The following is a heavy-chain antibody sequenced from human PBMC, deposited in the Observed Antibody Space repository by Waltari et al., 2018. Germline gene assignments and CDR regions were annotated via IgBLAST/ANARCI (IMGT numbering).Heavy chain of an antibody. Sequence: QVQLQQWGAGLLKPSETLSLTCAVYGGSFSGYYWSWIRQPPGKGLEWIGEINHSGSTNYNPSVKSRVTISVDTSKNQFSLKLSSVTAADTAVYYCARGGYGDLYYFDYWGQGTLVTVSS. V-gene: IGHV4-34*01. CDR3: ARGGYGDLYYFDY. CDR1: GGSFSGYY. J-gene: IGHJ4*02. CDR2: INHSGST. D-gene: IGHD4-17*01.